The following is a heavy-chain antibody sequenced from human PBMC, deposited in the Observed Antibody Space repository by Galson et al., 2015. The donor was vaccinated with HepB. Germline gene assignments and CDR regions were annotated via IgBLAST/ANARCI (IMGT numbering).Heavy chain of an antibody. CDR1: GFTFSSYA. V-gene: IGHV3-30-3*01. CDR3: ARDSAAYYDSLFD. D-gene: IGHD3-22*01. CDR2: ITYDGGNK. Sequence: SLRLSCKASGFTFSSYAMHWVRQAPGKGLEWVAVITYDGGNKYYADSVKGRFTISRDNSKNTLYLQMNSLRAEDTAVYYCARDSAAYYDSLFDWGQGTLVTVSS. J-gene: IGHJ4*02.